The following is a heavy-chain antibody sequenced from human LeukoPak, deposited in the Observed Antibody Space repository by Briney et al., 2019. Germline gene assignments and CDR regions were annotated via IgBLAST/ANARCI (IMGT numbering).Heavy chain of an antibody. Sequence: PGGSLRLSCAASGFIFSSYGMHWVRQAPGKGLEWVAVIWYDGSNKYYADSVKGRFTISRDNSKNTLYLQMNSLRAEDTAVYYCARDALARCGGDCYSYTFDYGMDVWGQGTTVTVSS. V-gene: IGHV3-33*01. CDR3: ARDALARCGGDCYSYTFDYGMDV. CDR2: IWYDGSNK. J-gene: IGHJ6*02. D-gene: IGHD2-21*02. CDR1: GFIFSSYG.